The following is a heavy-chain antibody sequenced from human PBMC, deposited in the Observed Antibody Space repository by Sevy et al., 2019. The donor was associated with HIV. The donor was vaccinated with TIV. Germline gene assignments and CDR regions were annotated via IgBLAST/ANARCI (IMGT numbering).Heavy chain of an antibody. D-gene: IGHD2-21*01. CDR2: VSRAGTT. Sequence: SETLSLTCAVYGGSFNNDYWTWIRQPPGKGLEWIGEVSRAGTTKYNPSLQSRTTMSLDTSTNQFSLKLTSVTVADTAMDYCARSVPSVLAGPVGLFFKVYSGWFDPWGQGIMVTVSS. J-gene: IGHJ5*02. V-gene: IGHV4-34*10. CDR1: GGSFNNDY. CDR3: ARSVPSVLAGPVGLFFKVYSGWFDP.